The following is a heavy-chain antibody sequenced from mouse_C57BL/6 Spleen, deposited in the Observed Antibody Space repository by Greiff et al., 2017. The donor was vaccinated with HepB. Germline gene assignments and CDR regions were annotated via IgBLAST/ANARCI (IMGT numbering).Heavy chain of an antibody. CDR2: INPGSGGT. Sequence: VQLQQSGAELVRPGTSVKVSCKASGYAFTNYLIEWVKQRPGQGLEWIGVINPGSGGTNYNEKFKGKATLTADKSSSTAYMQLSSLTSEDSAFYFCAREGGSSPFAYWGQGTLVTVSA. D-gene: IGHD1-1*01. CDR1: GYAFTNYL. V-gene: IGHV1-54*01. J-gene: IGHJ3*01. CDR3: AREGGSSPFAY.